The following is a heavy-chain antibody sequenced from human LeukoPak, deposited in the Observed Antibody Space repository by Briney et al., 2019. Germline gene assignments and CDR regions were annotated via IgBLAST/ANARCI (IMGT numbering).Heavy chain of an antibody. J-gene: IGHJ4*02. Sequence: PGGSLRLSCAASGFTFSSYAMSWVRQAPGKGLEWVSAISGSGGSTYYADSVKGRFTISRDNSKNTLYLQMNSLRAEDTAVYYCAKDAPREYCSGGSCYSEPDYWGQGTLVTVSS. CDR2: ISGSGGST. CDR3: AKDAPREYCSGGSCYSEPDY. D-gene: IGHD2-15*01. V-gene: IGHV3-23*01. CDR1: GFTFSSYA.